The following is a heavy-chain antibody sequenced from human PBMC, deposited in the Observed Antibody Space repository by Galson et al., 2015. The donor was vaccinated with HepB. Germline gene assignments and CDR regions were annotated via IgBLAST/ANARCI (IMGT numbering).Heavy chain of an antibody. Sequence: SLRLSCAASGFTFSNAWMSWVRQAPGKGLEWVGRTKSKTDGGTTDYAAPVKGRFTISRDDSKNTLYLQMNSLKTEDTAVYYCTTTKGQDYDSSGEDYYYYGMDVWGQGTTVTVSS. V-gene: IGHV3-15*01. CDR2: TKSKTDGGTT. CDR3: TTTKGQDYDSSGEDYYYYGMDV. J-gene: IGHJ6*02. D-gene: IGHD3-22*01. CDR1: GFTFSNAW.